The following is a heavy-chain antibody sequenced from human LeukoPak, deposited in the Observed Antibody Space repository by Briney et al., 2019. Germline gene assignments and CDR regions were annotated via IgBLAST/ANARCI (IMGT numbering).Heavy chain of an antibody. D-gene: IGHD3-22*01. J-gene: IGHJ3*01. Sequence: SQTLSLTCAVYGGSSSVYYWGWVRQPPGEGLGWIGEINNSVSTNYNPSLKSRVTISIDMSNNHVSLRLTSVTAADTALYYCARDSYDYDSHFEDVFDSWGQGTMVTVSS. CDR3: ARDSYDYDSHFEDVFDS. V-gene: IGHV4-34*01. CDR1: GGSSSVYY. CDR2: INNSVST.